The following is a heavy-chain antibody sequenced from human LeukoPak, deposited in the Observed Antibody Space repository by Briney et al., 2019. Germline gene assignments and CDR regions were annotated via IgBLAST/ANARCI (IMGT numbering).Heavy chain of an antibody. CDR2: IYYSGST. J-gene: IGHJ5*02. CDR1: GDSIRSSSYY. Sequence: SETLSLTCTVSGDSIRSSSYYWGWIRQPPGKELEWIGSIYYSGSTYYNPSLNSRVTISVDTSKNQFSLKLSSVTAADTAVYYCARVFGYDSGPFDPWGQGTLVTVSS. V-gene: IGHV4-39*07. CDR3: ARVFGYDSGPFDP. D-gene: IGHD5-12*01.